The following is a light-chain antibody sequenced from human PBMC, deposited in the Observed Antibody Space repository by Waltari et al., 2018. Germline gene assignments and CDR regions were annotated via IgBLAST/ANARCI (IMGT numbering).Light chain of an antibody. CDR2: KNN. CDR1: SSNIGSNY. V-gene: IGLV1-47*01. Sequence: QSVLTQPPSASGTPGQKVTISCNGSSSNIGSNYLYWYQQLPGTAPKLLIFKNNQRPSGVPDRFSDSKSGTSASLAINGLRSEDEADYYCAAWDDSLSGLVLGGGTKVTVL. J-gene: IGLJ3*02. CDR3: AAWDDSLSGLV.